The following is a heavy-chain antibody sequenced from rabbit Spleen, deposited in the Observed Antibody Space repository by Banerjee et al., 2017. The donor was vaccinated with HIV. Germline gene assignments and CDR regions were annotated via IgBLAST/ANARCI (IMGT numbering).Heavy chain of an antibody. CDR3: ARDIVTSFSTYGMDL. J-gene: IGHJ6*01. CDR2: IYAGSRGTT. CDR1: GFSFISGYD. V-gene: IGHV1S40*01. Sequence: QSLEESGGDLVQPEGSLTLTCKVSGFSFISGYDMCWVRQAPGKGLEWIACIYAGSRGTTYSAAGAKGRFTISKTSSTTVTRQMTSLTAADTATYFCARDIVTSFSTYGMDLWAQGPPSPS. D-gene: IGHD1-1*01.